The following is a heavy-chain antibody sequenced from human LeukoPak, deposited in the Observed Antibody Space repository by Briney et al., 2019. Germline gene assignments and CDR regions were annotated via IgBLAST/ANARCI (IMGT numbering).Heavy chain of an antibody. D-gene: IGHD3-16*02. CDR3: AREVITFGGVIVTYLDY. CDR2: ISYDGSNK. CDR1: GSTFSSYG. Sequence: PGGSLRLSCAASGSTFSSYGMHWVRQAPGKGLEWVAVISYDGSNKYYADSVKGRFTISRDNSKNTLYLQMNSLRAEDTAVYYCAREVITFGGVIVTYLDYWGQGTLVTVSS. V-gene: IGHV3-30*03. J-gene: IGHJ4*02.